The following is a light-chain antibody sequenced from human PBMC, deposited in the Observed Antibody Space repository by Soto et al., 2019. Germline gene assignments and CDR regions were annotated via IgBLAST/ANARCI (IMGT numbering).Light chain of an antibody. CDR2: AAS. Sequence: DIQMTQSPSSLSASVGDRVTITCRASQSISSYLAWYQQKPGKAPNLLIFAASALQSGVPSRFSGSGSGTDFTLTISSLQPEDFATYYCQQLNSYPSFGQGTKVDIK. CDR3: QQLNSYPS. CDR1: QSISSY. V-gene: IGKV1-9*01. J-gene: IGKJ1*01.